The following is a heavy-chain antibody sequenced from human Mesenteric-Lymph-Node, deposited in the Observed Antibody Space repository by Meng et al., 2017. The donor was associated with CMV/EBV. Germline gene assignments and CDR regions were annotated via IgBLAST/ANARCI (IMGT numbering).Heavy chain of an antibody. CDR3: ARLIRVFGVID. J-gene: IGHJ4*02. CDR2: IYPGDYET. D-gene: IGHD3-3*01. CDR1: GYRFSNYW. V-gene: IGHV5-51*01. Sequence: KVSCKASGYRFSNYWIGWVRQMPGKGLEFMGIIYPGDYETKYCPSFQGQVTISADKSINTAYLQRGSLKAADSAMYYGARLIRVFGVIDWGQGTLVTVSS.